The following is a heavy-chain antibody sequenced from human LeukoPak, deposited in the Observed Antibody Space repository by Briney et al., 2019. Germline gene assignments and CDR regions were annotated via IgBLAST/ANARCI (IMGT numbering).Heavy chain of an antibody. CDR3: ARDGYSTSWLAFDI. Sequence: PGGSLRLSCAASGFTFSSYSMNWVRQAPGKGLEWVSSISSSTNYIYYADSVKGRFTISRDNAKNSLYLQMDSLRAEDTAVYYCARDGYSTSWLAFDIWGQGTMVTVS. CDR1: GFTFSSYS. J-gene: IGHJ3*02. CDR2: ISSSTNYI. D-gene: IGHD6-13*01. V-gene: IGHV3-21*01.